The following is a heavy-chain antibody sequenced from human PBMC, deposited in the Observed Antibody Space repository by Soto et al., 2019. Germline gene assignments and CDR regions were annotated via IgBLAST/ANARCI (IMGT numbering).Heavy chain of an antibody. J-gene: IGHJ2*01. D-gene: IGHD5-12*01. CDR1: GYSFINYY. CDR3: ARGNHRWLQLWYFDL. Sequence: ASVKVSCKTSGYSFINYYMHWVRQAPGQGLEWMGIINPSGGSTSYAQKFQGRVTMTTDTSTSTAYMELRSLTSDDTAVYYCARGNHRWLQLWYFDLWGRGTLVTVSS. CDR2: INPSGGST. V-gene: IGHV1-46*01.